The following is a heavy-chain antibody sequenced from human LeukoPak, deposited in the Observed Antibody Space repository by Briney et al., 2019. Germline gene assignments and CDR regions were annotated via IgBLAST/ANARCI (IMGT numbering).Heavy chain of an antibody. CDR3: ARFEELRFLEWLLIDY. D-gene: IGHD3-3*01. Sequence: ASVKVSCKASGYTFTSYGISWVRQAPGQGLEWMGWISAYNGNTNYAQKLQGRVTMTTDTSTSTVYMELRSLRSDDTAVYYCARFEELRFLEWLLIDYWGQGTLVTVSS. CDR2: ISAYNGNT. V-gene: IGHV1-18*01. J-gene: IGHJ4*02. CDR1: GYTFTSYG.